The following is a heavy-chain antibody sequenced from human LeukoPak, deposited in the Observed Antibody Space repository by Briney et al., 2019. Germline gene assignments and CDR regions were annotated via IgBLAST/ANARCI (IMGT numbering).Heavy chain of an antibody. CDR2: INPKSGGT. D-gene: IGHD6-19*01. J-gene: IGHJ3*02. CDR3: ARDRLGISVAGEDAFDI. V-gene: IGHV1-2*02. Sequence: GASVKVSCKASGYTFTGYYMHWVRQAPGQGLEWMGWINPKSGGTNYAQKFQGRVTMTRDTSISTAYMELSRLKSDDTAVYYCARDRLGISVAGEDAFDIWGQGTMVTVSS. CDR1: GYTFTGYY.